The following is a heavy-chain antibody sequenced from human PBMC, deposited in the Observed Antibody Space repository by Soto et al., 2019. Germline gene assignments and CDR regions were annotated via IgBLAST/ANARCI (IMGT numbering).Heavy chain of an antibody. D-gene: IGHD3-22*01. V-gene: IGHV1-69*04. J-gene: IGHJ4*02. Sequence: SVKVSCKASGGTFSSYTISWVRQAPGQGLEWMGRIIPILGIANYAQKFQGRVTITADKSTSTAYMELSSLRSEDTAVYYCARDLMGYYYDSSGYLYWGQGTLVTV. CDR3: ARDLMGYYYDSSGYLY. CDR1: GGTFSSYT. CDR2: IIPILGIA.